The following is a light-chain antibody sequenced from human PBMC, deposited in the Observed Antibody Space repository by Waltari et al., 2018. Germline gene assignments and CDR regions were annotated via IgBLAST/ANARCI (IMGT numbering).Light chain of an antibody. J-gene: IGKJ4*01. V-gene: IGKV2-28*01. CDR3: MQALQTKVT. CDR1: QSLLHSDGYNS. CDR2: LGS. Sequence: DIVMTQSPLSLPVIPGEPASISCRSSQSLLHSDGYNSLDWYLQKPGQSPQLLIYLGSNRASGVPDRFSGSGSGTDFTLKISRVEAEDVGVYYCMQALQTKVTFGGGTKVEIK.